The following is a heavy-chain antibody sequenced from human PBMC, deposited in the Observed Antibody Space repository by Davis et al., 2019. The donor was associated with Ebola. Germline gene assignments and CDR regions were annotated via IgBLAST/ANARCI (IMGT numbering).Heavy chain of an antibody. CDR2: ISGSGGNT. D-gene: IGHD3-22*01. CDR1: QFNFTGAW. Sequence: GESLKISCAGSQFNFTGAWMNWVRQAPGKGLEWVSAISGSGGNTYYADSVKGRFTISRDNSRNTLYLQMNSLRAEDTAVYYCAKRAPYNYDSSGYYLPGAFDYWGQGTLVTVSS. V-gene: IGHV3-23*01. CDR3: AKRAPYNYDSSGYYLPGAFDY. J-gene: IGHJ4*02.